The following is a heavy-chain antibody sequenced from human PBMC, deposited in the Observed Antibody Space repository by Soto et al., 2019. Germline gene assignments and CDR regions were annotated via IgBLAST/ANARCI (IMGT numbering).Heavy chain of an antibody. J-gene: IGHJ6*02. Sequence: SETLSVTCAVSGGSISSSNWWSWVRQPPGKGLEWIGEIYHSGSTNYNPSLKSRVTISVDKSKNQFSLKLSSGTAADTAVYYCAASYSSGWYYRWWGYYYGMDVWGQGTTVTVSS. CDR2: IYHSGST. CDR1: GGSISSSNW. V-gene: IGHV4-4*02. D-gene: IGHD6-19*01. CDR3: AASYSSGWYYRWWGYYYGMDV.